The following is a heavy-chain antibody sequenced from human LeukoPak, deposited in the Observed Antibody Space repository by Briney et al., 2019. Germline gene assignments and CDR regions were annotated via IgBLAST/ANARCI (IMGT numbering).Heavy chain of an antibody. Sequence: ASVKVSCKASGGTFSSYAISWVRQAPGQGLEWMGGIIPIFGTANYAQKFRGRVTITADKSTSTAYMELSSLRSEDTAVYYCATVRGYSYGMGPFDYWGQGTLVTVSS. J-gene: IGHJ4*02. D-gene: IGHD5-18*01. V-gene: IGHV1-69*06. CDR2: IIPIFGTA. CDR1: GGTFSSYA. CDR3: ATVRGYSYGMGPFDY.